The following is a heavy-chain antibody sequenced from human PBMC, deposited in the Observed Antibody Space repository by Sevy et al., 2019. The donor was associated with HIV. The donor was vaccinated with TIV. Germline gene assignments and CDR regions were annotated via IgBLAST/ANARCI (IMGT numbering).Heavy chain of an antibody. CDR1: GFTFSSYA. CDR3: AGRKVGDFWSGSIRGPWAGGPLFDY. J-gene: IGHJ4*02. Sequence: GGSLRLSCTSSGFTFSSYAMNWVRQAPGKGLEWVSTISHSGDSTYYADSMKGRFTISRDNSDNTLYLQMNSLRAEDTALYYCAGRKVGDFWSGSIRGPWAGGPLFDYWGQGTLVTVSS. V-gene: IGHV3-23*01. D-gene: IGHD3-3*01. CDR2: ISHSGDST.